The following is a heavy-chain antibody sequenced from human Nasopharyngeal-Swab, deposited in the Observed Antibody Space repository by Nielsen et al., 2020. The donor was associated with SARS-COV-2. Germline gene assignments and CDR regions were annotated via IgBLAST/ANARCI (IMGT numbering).Heavy chain of an antibody. J-gene: IGHJ2*01. V-gene: IGHV1-46*01. CDR2: INPSGGST. CDR1: GYTFTSYY. CDR3: ARAMVRGHTSWYFDL. Sequence: ASVKVSCKASGYTFTSYYIHWVRQAPGQGLEWMGIINPSGGSTSYAQKFQGRVTMTRDTSTSTVYMELSSLRSEDTAVYYCARAMVRGHTSWYFDLWGRGTLVTVSS. D-gene: IGHD3-10*01.